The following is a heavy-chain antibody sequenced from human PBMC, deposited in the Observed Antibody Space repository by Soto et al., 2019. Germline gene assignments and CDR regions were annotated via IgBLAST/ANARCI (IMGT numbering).Heavy chain of an antibody. D-gene: IGHD3-3*01. V-gene: IGHV3-7*01. CDR1: GFTFSSYW. CDR2: IKQDGSEK. CDR3: ARSYYDFWSGQEAFDI. J-gene: IGHJ3*02. Sequence: GGSLRLSCAASGFTFSSYWMSWVRQAPGKGLEWVANIKQDGSEKYYVDSVKGRFTISRDNAKNSLYLQMNSLRAEDTAGYYCARSYYDFWSGQEAFDIWGQGTMVTVSS.